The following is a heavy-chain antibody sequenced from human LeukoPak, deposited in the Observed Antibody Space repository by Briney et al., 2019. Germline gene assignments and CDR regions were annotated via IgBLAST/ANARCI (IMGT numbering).Heavy chain of an antibody. CDR1: GGSISSYY. V-gene: IGHV4-4*07. Sequence: SSETLSLTCTVSGGSISSYYWSWIRQPAGKGLEWIGRIYTSGSTNYNPSLKSRVTMSVDTSKNQFSLKLSSVTAADTAVYYCARDRGGAAAGELRFDPWGQGTLVTVSS. D-gene: IGHD6-13*01. CDR2: IYTSGST. CDR3: ARDRGGAAAGELRFDP. J-gene: IGHJ5*02.